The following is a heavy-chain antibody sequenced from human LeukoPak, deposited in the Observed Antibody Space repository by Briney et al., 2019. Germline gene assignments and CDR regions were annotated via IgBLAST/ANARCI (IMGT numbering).Heavy chain of an antibody. V-gene: IGHV4-4*07. CDR3: ARGGRDGYTLYPLDY. Sequence: PSETLSLTCTVSGGSMNNYYWSWIRQPAGKGLEWIGQIYTSGTTNYNPSLRSRVTMSVDTSKNQFSLKLRSVTAADTAVYYCARGGRDGYTLYPLDYWGQGTLVTVSS. D-gene: IGHD5-24*01. CDR1: GGSMNNYY. J-gene: IGHJ4*02. CDR2: IYTSGTT.